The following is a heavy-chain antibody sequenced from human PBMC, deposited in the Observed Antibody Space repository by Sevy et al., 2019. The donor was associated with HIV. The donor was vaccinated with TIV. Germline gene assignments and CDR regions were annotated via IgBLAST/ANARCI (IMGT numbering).Heavy chain of an antibody. J-gene: IGHJ6*02. V-gene: IGHV3-13*01. CDR1: GFTFSSYD. Sequence: GGSLRLSCAASGFTFSSYDMHWVRQATGKGLEWVSAIGTAGDTYYPGSVKGRFTISRENAKNSLYLQMNSLRAGDTAVYYCARAYVGYGLYYYYYGMGVWGQGTTVTVSS. D-gene: IGHD5-18*01. CDR3: ARAYVGYGLYYYYYGMGV. CDR2: IGTAGDT.